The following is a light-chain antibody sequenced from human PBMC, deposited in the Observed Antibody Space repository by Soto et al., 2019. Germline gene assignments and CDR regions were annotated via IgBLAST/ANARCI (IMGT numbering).Light chain of an antibody. Sequence: DIQMTQSPSSLSASAGDRVTITCRASQSINNCLNWYQQKPGKAHKLLIYAASSLQSGVPSRFSGSGSGTDFTLTISSLQPEDIATYYCQQSYTTPPHTFGQGTNLEIK. CDR2: AAS. J-gene: IGKJ2*01. CDR3: QQSYTTPPHT. V-gene: IGKV1-39*01. CDR1: QSINNC.